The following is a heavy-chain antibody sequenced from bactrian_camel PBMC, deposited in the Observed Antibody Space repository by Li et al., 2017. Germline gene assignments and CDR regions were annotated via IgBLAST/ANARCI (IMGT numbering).Heavy chain of an antibody. D-gene: IGHD1*01. J-gene: IGHJ4*01. Sequence: HVQLVESGGGSVQAGGSLTLSCTGVGTYCMGWFRQAAGKEREEVAAIHTTSTNTYYADSVKGRFAISKDNAKNTLYLQMNSLESDDSAMYYCAADPGGRVATFPEFWPGPEALGQYWGQGTQVTVS. CDR3: AADPGGRVATFPEFWPGPEALGQY. CDR2: IHTTSTNT. V-gene: IGHV3S1*01. CDR1: GTYC.